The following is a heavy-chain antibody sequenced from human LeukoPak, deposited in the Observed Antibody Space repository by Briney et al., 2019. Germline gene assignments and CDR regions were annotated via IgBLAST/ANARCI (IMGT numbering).Heavy chain of an antibody. CDR3: ARRRRSGDYDFWTRGLPDP. D-gene: IGHD3-3*01. Sequence: SETLSLTCTVSGGSISSSSYYWGWIRQPPGKGLEWIGSIYYSGSTYYNPSLKSRVTISVDTSKNQFSLKLSSVTAADTAVYYCARRRRSGDYDFWTRGLPDPWGQGTLVTVSS. J-gene: IGHJ5*02. CDR2: IYYSGST. V-gene: IGHV4-39*01. CDR1: GGSISSSSYY.